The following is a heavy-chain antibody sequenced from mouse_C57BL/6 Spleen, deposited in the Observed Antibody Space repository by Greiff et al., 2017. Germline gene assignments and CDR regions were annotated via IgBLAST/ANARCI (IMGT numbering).Heavy chain of an antibody. CDR1: GFTFSSYT. CDR3: ASTVVANFDY. V-gene: IGHV5-9*01. CDR2: ISGGGGNT. Sequence: EVQLVESGGGLVKPGGSLKLSCAASGFTFSSYTMSWVRQTPEKRLEWVATISGGGGNTYYPDSVKGRFTISRDNAKNTLYLQMSSLRSEDTALYYCASTVVANFDYWGQGTTLTVSS. D-gene: IGHD1-1*01. J-gene: IGHJ2*01.